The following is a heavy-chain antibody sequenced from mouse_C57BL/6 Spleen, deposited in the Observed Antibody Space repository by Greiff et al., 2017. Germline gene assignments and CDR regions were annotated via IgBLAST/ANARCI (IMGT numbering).Heavy chain of an antibody. D-gene: IGHD2-4*01. CDR1: GYTFTDYE. J-gene: IGHJ4*01. V-gene: IGHV1-15*01. CDR2: IDPETGGT. Sequence: QVQLQQSGAELVRPGASVTLSCKASGYTFTDYEMHWVKQTPVHGLEWIGAIDPETGGTAYNQKFKGKAILTADKSSSTAYMELRSLTSEDSAVDYCARDDYGGGYAMDYWGQGTSVTVSS. CDR3: ARDDYGGGYAMDY.